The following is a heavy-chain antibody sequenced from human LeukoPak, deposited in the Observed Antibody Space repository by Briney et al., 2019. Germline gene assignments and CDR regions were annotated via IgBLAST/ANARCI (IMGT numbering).Heavy chain of an antibody. CDR2: ISHDGGST. J-gene: IGHJ4*02. Sequence: GGSLRLSCAASGFSFSSYAMSWVRQAPGKGLEWVSHISHDGGSTYYADSVKGRFTISRDNSKNTLYLQMSSLKDEDTAIYYCAKVKFYFDNWGQGTLVNVSS. CDR1: GFSFSSYA. CDR3: AKVKFYFDN. V-gene: IGHV3-23*01.